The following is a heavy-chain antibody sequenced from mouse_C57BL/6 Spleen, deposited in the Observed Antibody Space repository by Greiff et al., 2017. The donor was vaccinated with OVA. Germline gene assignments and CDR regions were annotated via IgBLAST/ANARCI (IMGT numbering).Heavy chain of an antibody. CDR1: GFTFSDYG. J-gene: IGHJ3*01. V-gene: IGHV5-17*01. D-gene: IGHD3-2*02. CDR3: ARTAQATAWFAD. CDR2: ISSGSSTT. Sequence: EVKLVESGGGLVKPGGSLKLSCAASGFTFSDYGMHWVRQAPEKGLEWVAYISSGSSTTYYADTVKGRFTISRDNAKSTLFLQMTSLRSEDTAMYYCARTAQATAWFADWGQGALVTVAA.